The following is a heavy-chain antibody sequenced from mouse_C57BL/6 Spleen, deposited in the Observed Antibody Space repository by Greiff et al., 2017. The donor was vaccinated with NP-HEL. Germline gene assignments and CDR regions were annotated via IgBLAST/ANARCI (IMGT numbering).Heavy chain of an antibody. CDR1: GYTFTSYW. V-gene: IGHV1-64*01. Sequence: QVQLQQPGAELVKPGASVKLSCKASGYTFTSYWMHWVKQRPGKGLEWIGMIHPNSGSTNYNEKFKSKATLTVDKSSSTAYMQLSSLTSEDAAVYDCARDYGIGDYYAMDYWGQGTSVTVSS. CDR3: ARDYGIGDYYAMDY. J-gene: IGHJ4*01. CDR2: IHPNSGST. D-gene: IGHD1-1*01.